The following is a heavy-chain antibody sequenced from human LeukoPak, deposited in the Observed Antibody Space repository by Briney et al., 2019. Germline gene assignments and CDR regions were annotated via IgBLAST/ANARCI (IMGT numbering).Heavy chain of an antibody. Sequence: GGSLRLSCAASGFTVSSNYMSWVRQAPGKGLEWVSVIYSGGSTYYADYVKGRFTISRDNSKNTLYLQMNSLRAEDTAVYYCARYHYGDYDYWGQGTLVTVSS. V-gene: IGHV3-53*01. CDR3: ARYHYGDYDY. CDR2: IYSGGST. D-gene: IGHD4-17*01. J-gene: IGHJ4*02. CDR1: GFTVSSNY.